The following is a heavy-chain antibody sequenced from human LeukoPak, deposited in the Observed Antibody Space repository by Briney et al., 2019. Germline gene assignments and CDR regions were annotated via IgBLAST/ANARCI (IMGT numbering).Heavy chain of an antibody. CDR2: IYYSGST. CDR3: ARVAARYVGMDV. V-gene: IGHV4-59*01. CDR1: AGSINNYY. D-gene: IGHD6-6*01. Sequence: SETLSLTCTVSAGSINNYYWSWIRQPPGKGLEWVGYIYYSGSTNYNPSLKSRVTISVDTSKKQVSLNLSSVTAADTAVYYCARVAARYVGMDVWGQGTTVTVSS. J-gene: IGHJ6*02.